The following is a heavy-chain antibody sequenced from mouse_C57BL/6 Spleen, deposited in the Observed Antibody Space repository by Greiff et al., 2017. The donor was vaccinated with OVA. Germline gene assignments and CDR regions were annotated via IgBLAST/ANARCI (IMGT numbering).Heavy chain of an antibody. CDR3: ARGGAYYSNPYFDY. V-gene: IGHV1-85*01. D-gene: IGHD2-5*01. CDR2: IYPRDGST. CDR1: GYTFTSYD. J-gene: IGHJ2*01. Sequence: VKLVESGPELVKPGASVKLSCKASGYTFTSYDINWVKQRPGQGLEWIGWIYPRDGSTKYNEKFKGKATLTVDTSSSTAYMELHSLTSEDSAVYFCARGGAYYSNPYFDYWGQGTTLTVSS.